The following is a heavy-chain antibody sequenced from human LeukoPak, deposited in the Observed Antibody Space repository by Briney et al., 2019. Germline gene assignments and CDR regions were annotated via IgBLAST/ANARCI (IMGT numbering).Heavy chain of an antibody. CDR1: XXXFXSYV. V-gene: IGHV3-23*01. J-gene: IGHJ4*02. CDR3: ARDPNWGSGY. Sequence: PGGSLXXSCAXXXXXFXSYVMIWVRQAPGKGLEWVSIIGTSGGDIHYADSVKGRFSISRDNSKNTLSLQMNSLRVDDTAVYYCARDPNWGSGYWGQGTLVTVSS. CDR2: IGTSGGDI. D-gene: IGHD7-27*01.